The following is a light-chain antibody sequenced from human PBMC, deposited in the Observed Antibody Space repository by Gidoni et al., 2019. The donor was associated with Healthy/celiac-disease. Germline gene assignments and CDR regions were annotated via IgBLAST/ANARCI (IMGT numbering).Light chain of an antibody. V-gene: IGKV1-5*03. Sequence: DIQMTQSPSPLSASVGDRVTITCRASQSISSWLAWYQQKPGKAPKLLIYKASSLESGVPSRFSGSGSGTEFTLTISSLQPDDFATYDCQQYNSYSLTFGPGTKVDIK. CDR3: QQYNSYSLT. CDR2: KAS. J-gene: IGKJ3*01. CDR1: QSISSW.